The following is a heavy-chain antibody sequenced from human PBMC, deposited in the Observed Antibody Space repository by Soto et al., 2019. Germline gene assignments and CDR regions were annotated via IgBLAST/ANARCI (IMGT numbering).Heavy chain of an antibody. CDR1: GDSVSSNSAA. D-gene: IGHD2-8*01. CDR2: TYYRSKWYN. Sequence: SQTLSLTCAISGDSVSSNSAAWNWIRQSPSRGLEWLGRTYYRSKWYNDYAVSVKSRITINPDTSKNQFSLQLNSVTPEDTAVYYFVRRYCTNGVGPGPFDYWGQGTLVNVSS. J-gene: IGHJ4*02. CDR3: VRRYCTNGVGPGPFDY. V-gene: IGHV6-1*01.